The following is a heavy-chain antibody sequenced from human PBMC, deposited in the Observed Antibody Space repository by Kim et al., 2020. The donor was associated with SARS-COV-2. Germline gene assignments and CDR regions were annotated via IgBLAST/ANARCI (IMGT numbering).Heavy chain of an antibody. D-gene: IGHD2-2*01. J-gene: IGHJ4*01. V-gene: IGHV4-4*08. Sequence: SETLSLTCSLSGDSISSFFWSWIRQSPGKGLEWLGYAYDTGSTDYNPSLKSRISMSLDTSTKSFSLKLTSLTAADTAMYFCARPGDCLSTSCYGGHFDS. CDR1: GDSISSFF. CDR2: AYDTGST. CDR3: ARPGDCLSTSCYGGHFDS.